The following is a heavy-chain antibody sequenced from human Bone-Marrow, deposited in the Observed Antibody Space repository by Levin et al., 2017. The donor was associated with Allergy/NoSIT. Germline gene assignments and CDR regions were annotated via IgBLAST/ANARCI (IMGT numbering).Heavy chain of an antibody. V-gene: IGHV4-30-2*01. D-gene: IGHD6-19*01. Sequence: KASETLSLTCAVSGDSISSAGYSWGWIRQPPGKGLEWIGYKYPTGRTYYNPSLTSRVTISVDRSKSHFSLEINSVTAADTAVYYCARATGWYYFDYWGQGILVTVSS. CDR3: ARATGWYYFDY. CDR2: KYPTGRT. CDR1: GDSISSAGYS. J-gene: IGHJ4*02.